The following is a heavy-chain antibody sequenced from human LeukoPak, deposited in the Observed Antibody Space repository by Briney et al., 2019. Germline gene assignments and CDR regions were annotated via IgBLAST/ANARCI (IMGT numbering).Heavy chain of an antibody. D-gene: IGHD6-19*01. CDR3: ARVGGWLVRRQGVVFDY. CDR1: GYSISSGYY. CDR2: IYHSGST. J-gene: IGHJ4*02. Sequence: SETLSLTCAVSGYSISSGYYWGWIRPPPGKGLEWIGIIYHSGSTYYNPSLKSRVTISVDTSKNQFSLKLSSVTAADTAVYYCARVGGWLVRRQGVVFDYWGQGTLVTVSS. V-gene: IGHV4-38-2*01.